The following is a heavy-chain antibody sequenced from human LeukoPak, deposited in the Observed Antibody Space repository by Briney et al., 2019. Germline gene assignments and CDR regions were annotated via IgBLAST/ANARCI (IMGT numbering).Heavy chain of an antibody. CDR2: MSSSSSYM. CDR1: GFTFSDYS. CDR3: ARGEYYYDSSGYYWD. J-gene: IGHJ4*02. D-gene: IGHD3-22*01. V-gene: IGHV3-21*01. Sequence: GGSLRLSCAASGFTFSDYSMNWVRQAPGKGLEWVSSMSSSSSYMYYADSVKGRFTIPRDNAKSLLYLQMNNLRAEDTAVFYCARGEYYYDSSGYYWDWGQGTLVTVS.